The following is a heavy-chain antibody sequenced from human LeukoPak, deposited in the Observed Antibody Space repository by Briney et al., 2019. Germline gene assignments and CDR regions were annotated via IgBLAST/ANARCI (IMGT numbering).Heavy chain of an antibody. CDR3: AKDQWSLLRADGAFDY. CDR2: ISGSGGST. D-gene: IGHD3-22*01. CDR1: GFTFSSYA. V-gene: IGHV3-23*01. Sequence: PGGSLRLSCAASGFTFSSYAMSWVRQAPGKGLEWVSAISGSGGSTYYADSVKGRFTISRDNSKNTLYLQMNSLRAEDTAVYYCAKDQWSLLRADGAFDYWGQGTLVTVSS. J-gene: IGHJ4*02.